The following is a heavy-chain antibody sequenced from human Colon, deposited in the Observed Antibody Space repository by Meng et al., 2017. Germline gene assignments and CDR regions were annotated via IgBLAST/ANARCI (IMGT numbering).Heavy chain of an antibody. D-gene: IGHD3-10*01. J-gene: IGHJ4*02. V-gene: IGHV3-21*01. CDR1: GFAFSSYS. CDR3: ARGADGSGSYYKIAY. CDR2: ISTSSRYI. Sequence: GGSLRLSCAASGFAFSSYSMNWVRQAAGKGLEWVSSISTSSRYIFYADSVKGRFTISRDNAKNSLYLQMNSLRAEDTAVYYCARGADGSGSYYKIAYWGQGTRVTCSS.